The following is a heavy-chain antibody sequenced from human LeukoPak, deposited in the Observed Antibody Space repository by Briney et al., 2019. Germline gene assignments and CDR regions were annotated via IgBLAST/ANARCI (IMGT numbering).Heavy chain of an antibody. V-gene: IGHV4-31*03. CDR1: GGSISSGGYY. J-gene: IGHJ4*02. CDR3: ARAGYDILTGYSTTLDY. CDR2: IYYSGST. Sequence: PSQTLSLTCTVSGGSISSGGYYWSWIRQHPGKGLEWIVYIYYSGSTYYNPSLKSRVTISVDTSKNQFSLKLSSVTAADTAVYYCARAGYDILTGYSTTLDYWGQGTLVTVSS. D-gene: IGHD3-9*01.